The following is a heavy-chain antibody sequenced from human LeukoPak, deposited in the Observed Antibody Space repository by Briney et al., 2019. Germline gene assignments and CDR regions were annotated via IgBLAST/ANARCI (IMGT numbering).Heavy chain of an antibody. CDR1: GGSISNTNW. J-gene: IGHJ5*02. D-gene: IGHD6-13*01. V-gene: IGHV4-4*02. Sequence: SETLSLTCGVSGGSISNTNWWTWFRQPPGKGLEWIGEVNLQGSTNYNPSLKSRVAISVDKSENHISLKLTSVTAADTAVYYCARGYSSIRGWFDPWGQGTPVTVSS. CDR2: VNLQGST. CDR3: ARGYSSIRGWFDP.